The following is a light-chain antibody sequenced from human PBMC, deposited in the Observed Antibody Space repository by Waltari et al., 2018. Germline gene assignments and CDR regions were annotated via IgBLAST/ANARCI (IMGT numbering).Light chain of an antibody. J-gene: IGLJ1*01. CDR1: SSNIGAGYD. CDR2: DNT. Sequence: QSVLTQPPSVSGAPGQRVTISCTGSSSNIGAGYDEHRYQKLPGTAPKLLIYDNTNRPSGVPDRFSGSKSGTSASLAITGLQAEDEADYYCQSYDSSLSGFYVFGTGTRVTVL. V-gene: IGLV1-40*01. CDR3: QSYDSSLSGFYV.